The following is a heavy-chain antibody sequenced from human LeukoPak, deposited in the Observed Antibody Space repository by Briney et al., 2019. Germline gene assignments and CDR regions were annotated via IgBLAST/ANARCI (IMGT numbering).Heavy chain of an antibody. Sequence: SETLSLTCTVSGGSISSYYWSWIRQPPGKGLEWIGYIYYSGSTNYNPSLKSRVTISVDTSKNQFSLKLSSVTAADTAVYYCARVSTYYYDSSGYYQSMDVWGQGTTVTVS. CDR3: ARVSTYYYDSSGYYQSMDV. V-gene: IGHV4-59*01. D-gene: IGHD3-22*01. CDR1: GGSISSYY. J-gene: IGHJ6*02. CDR2: IYYSGST.